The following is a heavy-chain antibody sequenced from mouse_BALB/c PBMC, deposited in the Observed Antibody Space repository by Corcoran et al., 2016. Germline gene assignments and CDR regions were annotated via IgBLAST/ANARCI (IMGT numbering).Heavy chain of an antibody. CDR1: GYTFTDYN. D-gene: IGHD1-1*01. CDR3: ARWGSTTFDS. CDR2: NKPRIGGT. Sequence: EVLLQQSGPELVKPGASVKIPCKASGYTFTDYNMDWVRQSHGKSLEWIGDNKPRIGGTSYNQPVTGKATLTVDKSSSIAYMELRSLPAEDTAVYYCARWGSTTFDSWGQGTTVTVSS. J-gene: IGHJ2*01. V-gene: IGHV1-18*01.